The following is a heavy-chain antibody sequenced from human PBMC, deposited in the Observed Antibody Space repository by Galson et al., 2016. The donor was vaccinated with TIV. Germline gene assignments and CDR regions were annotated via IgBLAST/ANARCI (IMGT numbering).Heavy chain of an antibody. CDR3: AVWANTYYFAL. Sequence: SVKVSCKASGGTFSSSAISWVRQAPGQGLEWVGVIDPSGGGTTYAQKFQGRVTMTRDTSTNTVYMELNSLTSDDTAVFYCAVWANTYYFALWGQGTLITVSS. J-gene: IGHJ4*02. CDR1: GGTFSSSA. V-gene: IGHV1-46*01. CDR2: IDPSGGGT. D-gene: IGHD3-22*01.